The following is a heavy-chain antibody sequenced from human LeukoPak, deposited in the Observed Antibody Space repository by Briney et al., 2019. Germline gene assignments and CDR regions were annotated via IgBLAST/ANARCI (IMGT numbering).Heavy chain of an antibody. CDR1: GYSITSYW. V-gene: IGHV5-51*01. CDR2: IYPGDSDT. D-gene: IGHD1-7*01. Sequence: GESLKISCKGSGYSITSYWIGWVRQMPGKGLVWMGIIYPGDSDTRYSPSFQGQVTISADKSISTAYLQWSSLKASDTAMYYCARRPTNWNYNWFDPWGQGTLVTVSS. J-gene: IGHJ5*02. CDR3: ARRPTNWNYNWFDP.